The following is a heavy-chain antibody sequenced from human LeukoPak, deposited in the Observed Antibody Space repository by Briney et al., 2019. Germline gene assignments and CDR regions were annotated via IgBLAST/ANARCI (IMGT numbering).Heavy chain of an antibody. V-gene: IGHV3-9*01. Sequence: GGSLRLSCAASGFTFDDYAMHWVRQAPGKGLEWVSGISWNSGSIGYADSVKGRFTISRDNAKNSLYLQMNSLRAEDTALYYCANFASRRPIAAAQPAYHDAFDIWGQGTMVTVSS. CDR2: ISWNSGSI. J-gene: IGHJ3*02. CDR3: ANFASRRPIAAAQPAYHDAFDI. D-gene: IGHD6-13*01. CDR1: GFTFDDYA.